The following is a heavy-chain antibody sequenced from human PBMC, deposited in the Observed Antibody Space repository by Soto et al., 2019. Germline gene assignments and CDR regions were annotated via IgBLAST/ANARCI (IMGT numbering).Heavy chain of an antibody. CDR2: IYWDDDT. V-gene: IGHV2-5*02. CDR1: GFSLSTYGVG. D-gene: IGHD3-10*01. Sequence: QITLKESGPTLVKPTQTLTLTCNFSGFSLSTYGVGVGWIRQPRGKALEWLALIYWDDDTRFSPSLNSRLAITKDTSKSQVVLTMTHMDPVDTATYYCAHRPGFSMAFDYWGPGSLVTVSS. CDR3: AHRPGFSMAFDY. J-gene: IGHJ4*02.